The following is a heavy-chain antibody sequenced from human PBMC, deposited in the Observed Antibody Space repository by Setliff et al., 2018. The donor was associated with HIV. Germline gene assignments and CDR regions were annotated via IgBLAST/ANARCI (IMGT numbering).Heavy chain of an antibody. V-gene: IGHV4-39*02. D-gene: IGHD5-18*01. CDR2: IYYSGST. CDR3: ARRRGYGYGSDAFDF. J-gene: IGHJ3*01. Sequence: LPETLSLTCTVSGGSISSSGYYWGWIRQPPGKGLEWIGSIYYSGSTYYNQSLKSRVTISVDTSKNHISLKLSSVTAADTAVYYCARRRGYGYGSDAFDFWGQGTMVTVSS. CDR1: GGSISSSGYY.